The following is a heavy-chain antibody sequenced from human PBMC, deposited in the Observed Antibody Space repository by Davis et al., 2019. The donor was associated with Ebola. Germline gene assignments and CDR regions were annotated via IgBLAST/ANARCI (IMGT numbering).Heavy chain of an antibody. V-gene: IGHV3-48*03. CDR2: ISSSGSTI. CDR1: GFTFSSYE. D-gene: IGHD3-10*01. J-gene: IGHJ4*02. CDR3: TSRIGVRGSGSYVSTD. Sequence: PGGSLRLSCAASGFTFSSYEINWVRQAPGKGLDWVSYISSSGSTIYYADSVKGRFTISRDNAKNSLYLQMNSLRAEDTAVYYCTSRIGVRGSGSYVSTDWGQGTRVTVSS.